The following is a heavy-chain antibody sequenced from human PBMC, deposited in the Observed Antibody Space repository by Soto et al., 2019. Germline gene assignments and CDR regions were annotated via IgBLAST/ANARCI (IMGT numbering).Heavy chain of an antibody. CDR2: ISHDGSNK. Sequence: PVGSLRLSCAASGFTFSSYAMHWVRQAPGKGLEWVAVISHDGSNKYYADSVKGRFTISRDNSKNTLYLQMNSLRAEDTAVYYCARGTRRSSSVFDYWGQGTLVTVSS. CDR1: GFTFSSYA. D-gene: IGHD2-15*01. V-gene: IGHV3-30-3*01. CDR3: ARGTRRSSSVFDY. J-gene: IGHJ4*02.